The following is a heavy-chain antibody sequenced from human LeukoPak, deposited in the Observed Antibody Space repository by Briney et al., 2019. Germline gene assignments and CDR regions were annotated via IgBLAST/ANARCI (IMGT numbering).Heavy chain of an antibody. V-gene: IGHV4-31*03. D-gene: IGHD1-1*01. CDR2: IYSSGPT. J-gene: IGHJ3*02. CDR3: ARGLNAQDDLDAFDI. Sequence: SQTLSLTCTVSGDSISSGGDYWHWIRQRPGTGLEWIGYIYSSGPTYHNPSLKSRISMSVDPSKNQFSLNLGSVTAADTAVYYCARGLNAQDDLDAFDIWGQGTVVTVSS. CDR1: GDSISSGGDY.